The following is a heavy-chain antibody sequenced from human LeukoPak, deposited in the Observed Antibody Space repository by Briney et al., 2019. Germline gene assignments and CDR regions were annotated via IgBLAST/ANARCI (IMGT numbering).Heavy chain of an antibody. J-gene: IGHJ6*02. CDR1: GFTFSSYA. D-gene: IGHD4-11*01. CDR3: ARDFRVGASNSAGMDV. Sequence: GGSLRLSCAASGFTFSSYAMHWVRQAPGKGLEWVAVISYDGSNKYYADSVKGRFTISRDNSKNTLYLQMNSLRAEDTAVYYCARDFRVGASNSAGMDVWGQGTTVTVSS. CDR2: ISYDGSNK. V-gene: IGHV3-30-3*01.